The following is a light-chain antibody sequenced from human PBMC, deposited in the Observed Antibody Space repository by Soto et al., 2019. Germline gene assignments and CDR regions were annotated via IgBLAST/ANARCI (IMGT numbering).Light chain of an antibody. Sequence: QSVLTQPASVSGSRGQSITISCTGTGSDVGNYNYISWYQHHPGKAPKLMIYEVSNRPSGVSNRFSGSKSGNTASQTISGLQAEDEADYYCSSYTSSSTRVFGTRTKLTVL. J-gene: IGLJ1*01. CDR3: SSYTSSSTRV. V-gene: IGLV2-14*01. CDR2: EVS. CDR1: GSDVGNYNY.